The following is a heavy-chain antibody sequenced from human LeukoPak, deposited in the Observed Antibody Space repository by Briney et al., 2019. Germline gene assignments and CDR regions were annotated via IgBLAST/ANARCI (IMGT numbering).Heavy chain of an antibody. Sequence: PSETLSLTCAISGRSISSNNWRSFVRQPPGKGLEWIGEIYHSGSTNYSPSLKSRVTISVNKYKNQFSLKVTSVTAAVAAVYYCTGVTSGSYYFDSWGQGTLATVSS. J-gene: IGHJ4*02. D-gene: IGHD1-26*01. CDR1: GRSISSNNW. V-gene: IGHV4-4*02. CDR3: TGVTSGSYYFDS. CDR2: IYHSGST.